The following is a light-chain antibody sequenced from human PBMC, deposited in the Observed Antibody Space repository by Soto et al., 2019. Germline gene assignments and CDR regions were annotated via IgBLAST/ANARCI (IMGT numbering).Light chain of an antibody. J-gene: IGKJ4*01. V-gene: IGKV1-39*01. CDR2: SIS. CDR3: QQTYNLPPS. Sequence: DIQLTQSPSSLSASVGDRVSITCRTSQTISTFFNWYHHRPGQAPKLLIYSISNLQSGVPSSFSGGGAGTEFTLTISSLQHDDFGSYSCQQTYNLPPSFGGGTRVQIK. CDR1: QTISTF.